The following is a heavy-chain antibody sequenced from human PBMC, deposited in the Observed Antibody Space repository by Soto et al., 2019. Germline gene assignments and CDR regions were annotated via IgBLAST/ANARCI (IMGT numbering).Heavy chain of an antibody. Sequence: QVQLVQSRGEVKKPGASVKVSCKTSGYSFTTYGFSWVRQAPGQGLEWMGWISGYKGNTNYAQKFQGRVTMTTDTSTSTAYMEMRSLRSDDTAVYYCAREGPAPYYYYGMDVWGQGSTVTVSS. V-gene: IGHV1-18*01. CDR2: ISGYKGNT. J-gene: IGHJ6*02. CDR3: AREGPAPYYYYGMDV. CDR1: GYSFTTYG.